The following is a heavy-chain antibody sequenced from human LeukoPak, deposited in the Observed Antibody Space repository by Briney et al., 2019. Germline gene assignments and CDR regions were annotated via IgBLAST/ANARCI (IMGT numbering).Heavy chain of an antibody. D-gene: IGHD3-10*01. CDR3: ARHPYYYGSGEVSYYFDY. CDR1: GGSISSYY. Sequence: TSETLSLTCTVSGGSISSYYWSWIRQPPGKGLEWIGSIYYSGSTNYNPSLKSRVTISVDTSKNQFSLKLSSVTAADTAVYYCARHPYYYGSGEVSYYFDYWGQGTLVTVSS. V-gene: IGHV4-59*01. J-gene: IGHJ4*02. CDR2: IYYSGST.